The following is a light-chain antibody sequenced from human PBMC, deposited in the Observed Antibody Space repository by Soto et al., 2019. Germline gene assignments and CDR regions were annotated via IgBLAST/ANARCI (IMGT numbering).Light chain of an antibody. CDR1: QGIRSN. Sequence: DIQLTQSPSFLSASLGDRVTITCRASQGIRSNLAWYQQKSGKAPKFLIYDASILQSGVPSRFSGSGSGTEFTLTISTLQPEDFATYYCQQLNTYPLTFGGGTKVEIK. J-gene: IGKJ4*01. CDR2: DAS. CDR3: QQLNTYPLT. V-gene: IGKV1-9*01.